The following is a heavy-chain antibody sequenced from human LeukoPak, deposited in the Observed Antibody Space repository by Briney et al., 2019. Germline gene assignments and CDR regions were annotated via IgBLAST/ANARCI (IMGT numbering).Heavy chain of an antibody. D-gene: IGHD4-17*01. J-gene: IGHJ6*04. Sequence: GGSLRLSCAASGFTFSSYEMNWVRQAPGKGLEWVSYISSSGSTIYYADSVKGRFTISRDNAKNSLYLQMNSLRAEDTAVYYCARAYGGYPYYYYYYGMDVWGKETTVTVSS. CDR2: ISSSGSTI. V-gene: IGHV3-48*03. CDR3: ARAYGGYPYYYYYYGMDV. CDR1: GFTFSSYE.